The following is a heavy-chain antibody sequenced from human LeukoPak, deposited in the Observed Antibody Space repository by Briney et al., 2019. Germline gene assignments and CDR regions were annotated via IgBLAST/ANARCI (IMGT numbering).Heavy chain of an antibody. Sequence: PSETLSLTCTVSGGSISIDTFYWGWIRQPPGKGLEWIGSIYYSGNTYYNPSLETRVTISVDTSKNQFSLRLSSVTAADTAVYYCVRHKDHGSYYYYYGMDVWGQGTTVTVSS. V-gene: IGHV4-39*01. CDR2: IYYSGNT. D-gene: IGHD1-14*01. J-gene: IGHJ6*02. CDR1: GGSISIDTFY. CDR3: VRHKDHGSYYYYYGMDV.